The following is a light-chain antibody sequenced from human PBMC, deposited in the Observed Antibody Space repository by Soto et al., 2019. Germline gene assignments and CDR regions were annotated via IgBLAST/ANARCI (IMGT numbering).Light chain of an antibody. V-gene: IGKV3-15*01. CDR3: QQYNNWPGT. CDR1: QSVRSN. J-gene: IGKJ1*01. CDR2: GAS. Sequence: EIVITHSPATLSVSPGERATLSCRASQSVRSNLAWYQQKPGQAPRLLIYGASTRATGIPARFSGSGSGTEFTLTISSLQSEDFAVYYCQQYNNWPGTFGQGTKV.